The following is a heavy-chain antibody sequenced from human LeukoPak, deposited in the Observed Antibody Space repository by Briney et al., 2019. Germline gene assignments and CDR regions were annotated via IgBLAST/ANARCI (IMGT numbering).Heavy chain of an antibody. CDR1: GFTFSSYS. CDR2: ISSSSSYI. CDR3: ATFYYDSSGYGGYYFDY. Sequence: PGGSLRLSCAASGFTFSSYSMNWVRQAPGKGLEWVSSISSSSSYIYYADSVKGRFTISRDNAKNSLYLQMNSLRAEDTAVYYCATFYYDSSGYGGYYFDYWGQGTLVTVSP. V-gene: IGHV3-21*01. J-gene: IGHJ4*02. D-gene: IGHD3-22*01.